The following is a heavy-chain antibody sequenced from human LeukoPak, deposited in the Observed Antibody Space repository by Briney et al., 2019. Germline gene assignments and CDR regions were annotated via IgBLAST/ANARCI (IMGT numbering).Heavy chain of an antibody. CDR2: IKRDGSEK. CDR1: GFTFSSYW. V-gene: IGHV3-7*05. J-gene: IGHJ3*02. D-gene: IGHD1-26*01. CDR3: ARDGGGTYSLAFDI. Sequence: GGSLRLSCAASGFTFSSYWMSWVRQAPGKGLEWVANIKRDGSEKYYVDSVKGRFTISRDNAENSLYLQMNSLRAEDTAVYYCARDGGGTYSLAFDIWGQGTMVTVSS.